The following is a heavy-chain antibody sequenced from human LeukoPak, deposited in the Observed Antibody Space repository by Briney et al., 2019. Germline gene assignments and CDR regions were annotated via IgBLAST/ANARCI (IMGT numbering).Heavy chain of an antibody. CDR2: IYYSGNT. CDR1: GGSIGNH. Sequence: SETLSLTCTVSGGSIGNHWSWIRQPPGKGLEWIGYIYYSGNTNYNPSLKSRLTISLDTSKNQVSLRLSSVTAADTAVYHCARKDGDLWGQGTLVTVSS. CDR3: ARKDGDL. V-gene: IGHV4-59*08. J-gene: IGHJ5*02.